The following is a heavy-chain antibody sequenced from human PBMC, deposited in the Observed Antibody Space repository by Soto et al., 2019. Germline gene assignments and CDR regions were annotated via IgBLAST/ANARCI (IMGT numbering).Heavy chain of an antibody. Sequence: PGGSLRLSCAASGFTFSSYSMNWVRQAPGKGLEWVSSISSSSSYIYYADSVKGRFTISRDNAKNSLYLQMNSLRAEDTAVYYCARDQYYYDSSGSATQPAESAFDIWGQGTMVTVSS. CDR2: ISSSSSYI. CDR1: GFTFSSYS. D-gene: IGHD3-22*01. CDR3: ARDQYYYDSSGSATQPAESAFDI. J-gene: IGHJ3*02. V-gene: IGHV3-21*01.